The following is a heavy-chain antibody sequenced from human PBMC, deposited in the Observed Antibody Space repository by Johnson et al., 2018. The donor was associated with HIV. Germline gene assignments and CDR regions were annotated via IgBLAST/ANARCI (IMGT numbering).Heavy chain of an antibody. CDR1: GFTVSSNY. J-gene: IGHJ3*02. CDR2: ISYDGSNK. V-gene: IGHV3-30-3*01. CDR3: ARTTYSSPGAFDI. D-gene: IGHD6-19*01. Sequence: QVQLVESGGGLVEPGGSLRLSCAASGFTVSSNYMSWVRQAPGKGLEWVAVISYDGSNKFYADSVKGRFTISRDNSKNTLYLEMNTLRPEDTAMYYCARTTYSSPGAFDIWGQGTMVTVSS.